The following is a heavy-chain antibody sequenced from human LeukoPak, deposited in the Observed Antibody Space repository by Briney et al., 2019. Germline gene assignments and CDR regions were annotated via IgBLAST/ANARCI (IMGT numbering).Heavy chain of an antibody. V-gene: IGHV3-23*01. D-gene: IGHD2-15*01. CDR3: AKNGDRGAYCTGGTCYPYFYYYMDV. J-gene: IGHJ6*03. CDR2: ISSTGGTT. Sequence: GGSLRLSCAASGITFSSYGMSWGRQAPGKGLEWVSRISSTGGTTYYADSVKGRVTISRDNSKNTQYLQMNSLRAEDTAIYYCAKNGDRGAYCTGGTCYPYFYYYMDVWGKGTTVTISS. CDR1: GITFSSYG.